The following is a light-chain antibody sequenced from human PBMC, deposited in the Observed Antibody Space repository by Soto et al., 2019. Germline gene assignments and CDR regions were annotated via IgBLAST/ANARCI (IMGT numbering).Light chain of an antibody. CDR1: QSVADNY. V-gene: IGKV3-20*01. CDR3: QQYGHSPRT. CDR2: AVS. J-gene: IGKJ1*01. Sequence: EIVLTQSPGTLSLSPGERATLSCRASQSVADNYLAWYQQKPGQAPRLLIYAVSRRATGIPDTFSGSGSGTDFTLTITRLEPEDFALYYCQQYGHSPRTFGQGTRVEIK.